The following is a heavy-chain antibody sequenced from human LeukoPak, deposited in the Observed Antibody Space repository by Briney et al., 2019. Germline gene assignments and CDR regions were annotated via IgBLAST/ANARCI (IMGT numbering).Heavy chain of an antibody. CDR1: GYTFTSYY. Sequence: ASVKVSCKASGYTFTSYYMHWVRQAPGQGLEWMGIINPSGGSTSYAQKFQGRVTMTRDMSTSTVYMELSSLRSEDTAVYYCARWGGYNFYAFDIWGQGTMVTVSP. D-gene: IGHD5-24*01. V-gene: IGHV1-46*01. CDR3: ARWGGYNFYAFDI. CDR2: INPSGGST. J-gene: IGHJ3*02.